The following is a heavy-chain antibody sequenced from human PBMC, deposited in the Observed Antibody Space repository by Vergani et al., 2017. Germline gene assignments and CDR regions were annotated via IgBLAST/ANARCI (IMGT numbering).Heavy chain of an antibody. V-gene: IGHV3-23*01. CDR1: GFTFSACP. Sequence: EVQLLQSGGGVIQPGGSVRLSCAASGFTFSACPMTWVRQAPGKGLEWVSAISGSGGSTYYADSVKGRFTISRDNSKNTVYLQMNSLRTGDTAVYYCAKDGLAYGSGSWYYWGRGTLVTVSS. J-gene: IGHJ4*02. CDR2: ISGSGGST. CDR3: AKDGLAYGSGSWYY. D-gene: IGHD3-10*01.